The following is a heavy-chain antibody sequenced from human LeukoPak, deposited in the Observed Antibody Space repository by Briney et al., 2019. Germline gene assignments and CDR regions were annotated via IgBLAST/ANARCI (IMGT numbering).Heavy chain of an antibody. CDR2: ISSSSSYI. CDR3: ARAVTSLYYMDV. Sequence: GGSLRLSCAASGFTFSSYSMNWVRQAPGKGLEWVSSISSSSSYIYYADSVKGRFTISRDNAKNSLYLRMNSLRAEDTAVYYCARAVTSLYYMDVWGKGTTVTVSS. J-gene: IGHJ6*03. CDR1: GFTFSSYS. V-gene: IGHV3-21*01. D-gene: IGHD4-17*01.